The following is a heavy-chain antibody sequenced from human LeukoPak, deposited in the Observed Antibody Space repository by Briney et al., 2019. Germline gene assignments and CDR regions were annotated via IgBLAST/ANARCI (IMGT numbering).Heavy chain of an antibody. J-gene: IGHJ4*02. Sequence: PSQTLSLTCTVSGGPISSGGYYWSWIRQHPGKGLEWIGYIYYSGSTYYNPSLKSRVTISVDTSKNQFSLKLSSVTAADTAVYYCASSPDGITFGGAAGSFDYWGQGTLVTVSS. CDR3: ASSPDGITFGGAAGSFDY. CDR2: IYYSGST. CDR1: GGPISSGGYY. V-gene: IGHV4-31*03. D-gene: IGHD3-16*01.